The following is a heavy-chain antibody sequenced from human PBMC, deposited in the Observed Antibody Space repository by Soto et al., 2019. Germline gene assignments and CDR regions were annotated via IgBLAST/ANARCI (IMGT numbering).Heavy chain of an antibody. J-gene: IGHJ4*02. CDR1: GYIFTSYA. D-gene: IGHD2-15*01. V-gene: IGHV1-3*01. CDR2: INAGNGNT. Sequence: ASVKVSCKASGYIFTSYANHWVRQAPGQRLEWMGWINAGNGNTKYSQKFQGRVTISRDTSASTVYMELSSLRSEDTAVYYCARDLGGWPDYWGQGTLVTVSS. CDR3: ARDLGGWPDY.